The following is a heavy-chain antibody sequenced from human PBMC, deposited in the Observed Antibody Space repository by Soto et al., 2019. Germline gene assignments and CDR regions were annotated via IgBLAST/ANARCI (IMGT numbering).Heavy chain of an antibody. CDR2: IRSSSSTI. Sequence: EVQLVESGGGLVQPGGSLRLSCAASGFTCSSYSMNWGRQAPGKGLEWESYIRSSSSTIYYAVAVKGRFTISRDNAKNSLYLPMNSLRAEDTAVYYCAREGAGWLLPGDYWGQGTLVTVSS. CDR3: AREGAGWLLPGDY. V-gene: IGHV3-48*01. CDR1: GFTCSSYS. J-gene: IGHJ4*02. D-gene: IGHD2-15*01.